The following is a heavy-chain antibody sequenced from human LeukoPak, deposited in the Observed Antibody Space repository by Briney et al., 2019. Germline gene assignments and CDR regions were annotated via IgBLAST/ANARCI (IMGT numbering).Heavy chain of an antibody. J-gene: IGHJ3*02. D-gene: IGHD3-10*01. Sequence: PSETLSLTCTVSGGSISSYYWSWIRQPPGKGLEWIGYVYYSGSTKYNPSLKSRVTISLDTSKNQFSLMLNSVTAADTAVYYCARDWGSGNGFDIWGQGTMVTVSS. CDR2: VYYSGST. V-gene: IGHV4-59*12. CDR3: ARDWGSGNGFDI. CDR1: GGSISSYY.